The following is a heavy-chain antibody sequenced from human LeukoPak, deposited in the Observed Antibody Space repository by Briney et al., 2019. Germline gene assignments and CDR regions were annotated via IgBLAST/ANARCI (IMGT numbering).Heavy chain of an antibody. J-gene: IGHJ4*02. CDR3: AKESGYSSGWYSGYYFDY. CDR1: GFTFSSYA. CDR2: ISGSGGST. D-gene: IGHD6-19*01. Sequence: GGSLRLSCAASGFTFSSYAMSWVRQAPGKGLEWVSVISGSGGSTYYADSVKGRFTISRDNSKNTLYLQMNSLRAEDTAVYYCAKESGYSSGWYSGYYFDYWGQGTLVTVSS. V-gene: IGHV3-23*01.